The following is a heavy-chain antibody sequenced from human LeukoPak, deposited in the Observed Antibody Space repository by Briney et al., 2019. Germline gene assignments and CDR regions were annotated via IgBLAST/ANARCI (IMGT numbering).Heavy chain of an antibody. CDR3: ARDRGAYYGSGSYYY. CDR1: GFTFSSYA. CDR2: IGSSSSYI. J-gene: IGHJ4*02. V-gene: IGHV3-21*01. Sequence: PGGSLRLSCAASGFTFSSYAMNWVRQAPGKGLEWVSSIGSSSSYIYYADSVKGRFTVSRDNAKNSLYLQMNSLRAEDTAVYYCARDRGAYYGSGSYYYWGQGTLVTVSS. D-gene: IGHD3-10*01.